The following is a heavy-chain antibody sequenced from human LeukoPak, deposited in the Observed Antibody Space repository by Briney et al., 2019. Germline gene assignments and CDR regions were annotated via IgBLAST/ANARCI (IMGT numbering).Heavy chain of an antibody. Sequence: GGFLRLSCAASGFTFSDYYMSWIRQAPGKGLEWVSYISSSGSTIYYADSVKGRFTISGDNAKNSLYLQMNSLRAEDTAVYYCAAVASSWYPFDYWGQGTLVTVSS. D-gene: IGHD6-13*01. V-gene: IGHV3-11*01. J-gene: IGHJ4*02. CDR3: AAVASSWYPFDY. CDR1: GFTFSDYY. CDR2: ISSSGSTI.